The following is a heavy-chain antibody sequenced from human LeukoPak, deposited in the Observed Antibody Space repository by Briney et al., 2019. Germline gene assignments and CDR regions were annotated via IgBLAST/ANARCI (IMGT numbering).Heavy chain of an antibody. CDR3: AKDQLYCSGGSCYLPPYYFDY. CDR2: ISGSGGST. CDR1: GFTFSSYA. J-gene: IGHJ4*02. V-gene: IGHV3-23*01. Sequence: GGSLRLSCAASGFTFSSYAMSWVRQAPGKGLEWVSAISGSGGSTYYADSVKGRFTISRDNSKNTLYLQMNSLRAEDTAVYYCAKDQLYCSGGSCYLPPYYFDYWGQGTLVTVSS. D-gene: IGHD2-15*01.